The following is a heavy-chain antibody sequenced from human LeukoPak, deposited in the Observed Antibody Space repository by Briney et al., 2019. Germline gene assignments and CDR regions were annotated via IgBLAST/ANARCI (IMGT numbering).Heavy chain of an antibody. CDR3: ARGPLWFGELPIDY. J-gene: IGHJ4*02. V-gene: IGHV4-34*01. Sequence: PSETLSLTCAVYGGSFSGYYWSWIRQPPGKGLEWIGEISHSGSTNYNPSLKSRVTISVDTSKNQFSLKLSSVTAADTAVYYCARGPLWFGELPIDYWGQGTLVTVSS. CDR1: GGSFSGYY. D-gene: IGHD3-10*01. CDR2: ISHSGST.